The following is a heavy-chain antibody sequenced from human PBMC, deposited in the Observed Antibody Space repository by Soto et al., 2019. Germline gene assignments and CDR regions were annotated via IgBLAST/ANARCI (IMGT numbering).Heavy chain of an antibody. CDR1: GYTFTSYG. D-gene: IGHD3-16*01. J-gene: IGHJ4*02. CDR3: ARERVAGVRGDLGDFDY. CDR2: ITPYIGNT. V-gene: IGHV1-18*01. Sequence: ASVKRSCKASGYTFTSYGISRVRQALRPVLEWIGCITPYIGNTKYALMRHGRVTVATDTSTSTAYRELRSLRSADTAVYSCARERVAGVRGDLGDFDYWGQGALFNVSS.